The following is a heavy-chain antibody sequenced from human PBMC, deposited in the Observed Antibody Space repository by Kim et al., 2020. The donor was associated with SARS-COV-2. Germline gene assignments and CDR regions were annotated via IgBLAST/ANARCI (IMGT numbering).Heavy chain of an antibody. J-gene: IGHJ4*02. D-gene: IGHD3-16*01. CDR2: IGFTGNT. V-gene: IGHV3-23*05. CDR3: AKETPSLGYAEN. Sequence: GGSLRLSCAASGFTFSSNAMSWVRQAPGKGLEWVSAIGFTGNTYYADSVKGRFTISRDNAKDTVYLQMSSLRVEDTAIYYCAKETPSLGYAENWGQGT. CDR1: GFTFSSNA.